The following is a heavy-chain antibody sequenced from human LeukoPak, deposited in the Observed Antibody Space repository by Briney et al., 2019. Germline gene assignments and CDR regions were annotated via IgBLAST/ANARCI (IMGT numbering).Heavy chain of an antibody. CDR2: ISYDGSNK. J-gene: IGHJ3*02. CDR3: ARDYDYLFAFDI. D-gene: IGHD3-16*01. CDR1: GFTFSGYP. Sequence: PGKSLRLSCAASGFTFSGYPIHWVRQAPGKGLEWVAVISYDGSNKYYADSVKGRFTISRDNSKNTLYLQMNSLRAEDTAVYYCARDYDYLFAFDIWGQGTMVTVSS. V-gene: IGHV3-30-3*01.